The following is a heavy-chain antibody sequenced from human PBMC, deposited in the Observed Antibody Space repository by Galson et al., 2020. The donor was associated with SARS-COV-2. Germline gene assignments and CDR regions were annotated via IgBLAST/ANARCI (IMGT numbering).Heavy chain of an antibody. CDR3: ARALLWFGELLFQGSIDY. Sequence: GESLKISCAASGFTFSSYAMHWVRQAPGKGLEWVAVISYDGSNKYYADSVKGQFTISRDSSKNTLYLQMNSLRAEDTAVYYCARALLWFGELLFQGSIDYWGQGTLVTVSS. CDR1: GFTFSSYA. J-gene: IGHJ4*02. CDR2: ISYDGSNK. V-gene: IGHV3-30-3*01. D-gene: IGHD3-10*01.